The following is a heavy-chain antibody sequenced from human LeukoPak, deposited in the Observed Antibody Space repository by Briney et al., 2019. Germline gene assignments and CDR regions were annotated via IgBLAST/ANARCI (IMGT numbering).Heavy chain of an antibody. J-gene: IGHJ4*02. Sequence: PGGSLRLSCAASGFTFSSYAMNWVRQAPGKGLQWVLTIGSGSDTHYADSVKGRFTISRDNSKNTLYLQMNSLRAEDTALYYCAKYGSVGAVRYFDSWGQGTLVTVSS. CDR2: IGSGSDT. V-gene: IGHV3-23*01. CDR3: AKYGSVGAVRYFDS. D-gene: IGHD4/OR15-4a*01. CDR1: GFTFSSYA.